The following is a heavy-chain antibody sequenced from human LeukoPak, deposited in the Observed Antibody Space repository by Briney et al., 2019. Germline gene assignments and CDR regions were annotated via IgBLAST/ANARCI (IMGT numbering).Heavy chain of an antibody. J-gene: IGHJ4*02. V-gene: IGHV3-74*01. CDR1: GFTFSSNW. D-gene: IGHD4-11*01. CDR3: VRAYTTVTTIQVY. CDR2: ISSDGNNT. Sequence: PGGSLRLSCAASGFTFSSNWMHWVRQAPGKGLVWVSRISSDGNNTNYADSVKGRFTISRDNAKNTLYLQMSSLRAEDTAVYYCVRAYTTVTTIQVYWGQGTLVTVSS.